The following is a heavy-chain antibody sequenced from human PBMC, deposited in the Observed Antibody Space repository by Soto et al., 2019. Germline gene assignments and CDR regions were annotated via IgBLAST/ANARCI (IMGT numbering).Heavy chain of an antibody. Sequence: QVQLQQWGAGLLKPSETLSLTCAVYGGSFSGYYWSWIRQPPGKGLEWIGEINHSGSTNYNPSLKDRDTISVDTSKNQFSLKLSSVTAADTAVYYCARGRYNWNYWGQGTLVTVSS. CDR3: ARGRYNWNY. CDR2: INHSGST. V-gene: IGHV4-34*01. CDR1: GGSFSGYY. D-gene: IGHD1-20*01. J-gene: IGHJ4*02.